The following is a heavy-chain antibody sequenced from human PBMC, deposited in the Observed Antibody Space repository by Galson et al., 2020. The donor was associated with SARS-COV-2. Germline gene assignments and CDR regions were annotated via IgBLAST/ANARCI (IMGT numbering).Heavy chain of an antibody. V-gene: IGHV4-39*07. CDR1: GGSISSSSYY. Sequence: SETLSLTCTVSGGSISSSSYYWGWIRQPPGKGLEWIGSIYYSGYTYYNPSLKSRVTISVDTSKNQFSLKLSSVTAADTALFYCAGGSRSPYMIVVAIVTPGFDYWGQGTLVTVSS. CDR3: AGGSRSPYMIVVAIVTPGFDY. D-gene: IGHD3-22*01. J-gene: IGHJ4*02. CDR2: IYYSGYT.